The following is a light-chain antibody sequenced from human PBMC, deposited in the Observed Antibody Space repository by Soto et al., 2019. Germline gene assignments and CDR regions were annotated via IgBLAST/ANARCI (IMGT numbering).Light chain of an antibody. CDR2: GNS. Sequence: QSALTQPPSVSGAPGQRITISCTGSSSNIGAGYDVHWYQQLPGTAPKLLIYGNSNRPSGVPDRFSGSNSGTSGSLAITGLQAEDEADYYCQSYDSRLSGSVVFGGGTKVNVL. V-gene: IGLV1-40*01. CDR3: QSYDSRLSGSVV. CDR1: SSNIGAGYD. J-gene: IGLJ2*01.